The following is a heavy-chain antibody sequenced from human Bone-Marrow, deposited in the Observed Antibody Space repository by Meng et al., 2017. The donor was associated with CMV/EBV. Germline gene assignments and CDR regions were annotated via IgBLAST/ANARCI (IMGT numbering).Heavy chain of an antibody. Sequence: GESLKISCAASGFTVSSNYMSWVRQAPGKGLEWVGRAGNKASRYTTEYAASVTGRFTFSRDDSENSMYLQMNSLKSEDTAVYYCTKGYSGLDIYAFDVWGPGTMVTVSS. D-gene: IGHD1-26*01. CDR1: GFTVSSNY. CDR3: TKGYSGLDIYAFDV. CDR2: AGNKASRYTT. V-gene: IGHV3-72*01. J-gene: IGHJ3*01.